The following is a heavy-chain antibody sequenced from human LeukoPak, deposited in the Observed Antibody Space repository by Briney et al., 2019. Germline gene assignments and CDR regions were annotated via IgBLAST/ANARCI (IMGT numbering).Heavy chain of an antibody. V-gene: IGHV1-8*01. CDR1: GYTFTSYD. CDR2: MNPNSGNT. D-gene: IGHD5-18*01. CDR3: ARERGYSYGFRRYFDY. Sequence: ASVKVSCKASGYTFTSYDINWVRQATGQGLEWMGWMNPNSGNTGYAQKFQGRVTMTRNTSISTAYMELSSLRSEDTAVYYCARERGYSYGFRRYFDYWGQGTLVTVSS. J-gene: IGHJ4*02.